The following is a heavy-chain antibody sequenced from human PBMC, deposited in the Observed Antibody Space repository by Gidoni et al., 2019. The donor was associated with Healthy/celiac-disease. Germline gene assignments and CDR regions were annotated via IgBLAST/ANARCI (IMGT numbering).Heavy chain of an antibody. J-gene: IGHJ6*02. CDR3: ARDLGFYGMDV. CDR1: GFTFSSYE. Sequence: EVQLVESGGGLVQPGGSLRLPCAASGFTFSSYEMNWFRQAPGKGLEWVSYISSSGSTIYYADSVKGRFTISRDNAKNSLYLQMNSLRAEDTAVYYCARDLGFYGMDVWGQGTTVTVSS. D-gene: IGHD7-27*01. CDR2: ISSSGSTI. V-gene: IGHV3-48*03.